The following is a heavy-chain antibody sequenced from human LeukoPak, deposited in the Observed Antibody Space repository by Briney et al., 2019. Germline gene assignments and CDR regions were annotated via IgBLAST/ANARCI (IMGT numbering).Heavy chain of an antibody. V-gene: IGHV3-66*01. CDR1: GFTVSSKY. CDR3: ARRGDGGRAFDI. Sequence: RGSLRLSCAASGFTVSSKYMTWVRQAPGKGLEWVSVIYSGGPTYYADSVKGRVTISRDNSENTVYLQMNSLRVEDTAMYYCARRGDGGRAFDIWGQGTMVTVSS. CDR2: IYSGGPT. J-gene: IGHJ3*02. D-gene: IGHD2-21*02.